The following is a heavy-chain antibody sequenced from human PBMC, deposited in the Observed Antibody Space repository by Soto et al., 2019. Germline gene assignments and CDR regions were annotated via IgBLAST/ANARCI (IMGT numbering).Heavy chain of an antibody. CDR1: GYTFTSYA. CDR2: INAGNGNT. D-gene: IGHD5-12*01. Sequence: ASVKVSCKASGYTFTSYAMHWLRQAPGQRLEWMGWINAGNGNTKYSQKFQGRVTITRDTSASTAYMELSSLRSEDTAVYYCARDLAGDRYNYPWDYWGQGTLVTVSS. V-gene: IGHV1-3*01. CDR3: ARDLAGDRYNYPWDY. J-gene: IGHJ4*02.